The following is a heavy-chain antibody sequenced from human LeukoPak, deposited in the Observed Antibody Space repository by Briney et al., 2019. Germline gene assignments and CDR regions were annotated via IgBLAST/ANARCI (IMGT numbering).Heavy chain of an antibody. CDR3: ARVYIWGSFPDYMDV. V-gene: IGHV3-11*01. CDR2: IGSSGSTI. J-gene: IGHJ6*03. D-gene: IGHD3-16*01. Sequence: GGSLRLSCAASGFTFSDYYMSWIRQAPGKGLEWVSYIGSSGSTIYDADSVRGRFTISRDNAKNSLYLQMYSLRAEDTAVYYCARVYIWGSFPDYMDVWGQGTTVTVSS. CDR1: GFTFSDYY.